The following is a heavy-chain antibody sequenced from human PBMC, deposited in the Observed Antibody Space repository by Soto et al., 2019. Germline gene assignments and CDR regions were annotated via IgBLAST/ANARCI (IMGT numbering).Heavy chain of an antibody. J-gene: IGHJ4*02. Sequence: SETLSLTCAVYGGSFSGYYWSWIRQPPGKGLEWIGEINHSGSTNYNPSLKSRVTISVDTSKNQFSLKLSSVTAADTAVYYCARGISHYDFCSRYYFDYWGQGTLVTVSS. CDR2: INHSGST. D-gene: IGHD3-3*01. CDR1: GGSFSGYY. CDR3: ARGISHYDFCSRYYFDY. V-gene: IGHV4-34*01.